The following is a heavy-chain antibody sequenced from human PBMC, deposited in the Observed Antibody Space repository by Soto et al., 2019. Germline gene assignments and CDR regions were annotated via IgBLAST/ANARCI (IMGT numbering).Heavy chain of an antibody. D-gene: IGHD2-15*01. Sequence: ASVKVSCKASGYTFSSYGINWVRQAPGQGLEWVGWVSVYNGDTNYAQNFQGRVTMTTDTSTSTAYMEVGSLRSDDTAVYYCARTCRSDGSCYQDYWGEGXLVTVYS. CDR2: VSVYNGDT. V-gene: IGHV1-18*01. CDR3: ARTCRSDGSCYQDY. J-gene: IGHJ4*02. CDR1: GYTFSSYG.